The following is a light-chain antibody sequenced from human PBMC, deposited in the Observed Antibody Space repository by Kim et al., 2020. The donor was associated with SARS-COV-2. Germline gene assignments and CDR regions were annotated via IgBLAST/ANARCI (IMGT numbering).Light chain of an antibody. Sequence: ASVGDRVTITCQARQDINNYLNWYQQRPGKAPKLLICDASSLQTGVPSRFSGSGSGTDFTFTISSLQPEDIATYYCQQFGNVPLTFGGGTKVDIK. CDR1: QDINNY. V-gene: IGKV1-33*01. CDR2: DAS. CDR3: QQFGNVPLT. J-gene: IGKJ4*01.